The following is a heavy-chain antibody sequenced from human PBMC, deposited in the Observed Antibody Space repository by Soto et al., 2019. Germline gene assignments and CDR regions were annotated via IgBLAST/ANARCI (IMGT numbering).Heavy chain of an antibody. CDR1: GFTFINYA. D-gene: IGHD2-21*01. J-gene: IGHJ2*01. V-gene: IGHV3-23*01. CDR2: ISGGGDAT. CDR3: ARKVVGSTSRPDYWYFDL. Sequence: EVQLLESGGDSVQPGGSVRLSCAGSGFTFINYAMNWVRQAPGKGLEWVSTISGGGDATFFADSVRGRFTFSRDTSKNTVTLQMNRLGVDDTAVYYCARKVVGSTSRPDYWYFDLWGRGTLVTVSS.